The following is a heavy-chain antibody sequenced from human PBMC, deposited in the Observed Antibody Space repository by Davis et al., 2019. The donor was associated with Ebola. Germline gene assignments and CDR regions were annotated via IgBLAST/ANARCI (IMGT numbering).Heavy chain of an antibody. CDR2: INHSGST. V-gene: IGHV4-34*01. Sequence: SETLSLTCAVYGGSFSGYYWSWIRQPPGKGLKWIGEINHSGSTNYNPSLKSRVTISVDTSKNQFSLKLSSVTAADTAVYYCARNRITMVRGVVYYYYGMDVWGQGTTVTVSS. CDR1: GGSFSGYY. J-gene: IGHJ6*02. CDR3: ARNRITMVRGVVYYYYGMDV. D-gene: IGHD3-10*01.